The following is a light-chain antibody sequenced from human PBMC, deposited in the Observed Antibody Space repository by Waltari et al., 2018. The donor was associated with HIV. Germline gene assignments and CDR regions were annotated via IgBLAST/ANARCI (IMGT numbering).Light chain of an antibody. Sequence: QSLLTQPPSVSGAPGQRVTISCTGSSSNIGAGFDVHWYQQLPGTVPKLLIYGNSNRPSGGPHRFSVSKSGTSASLAITGLQAEDEADYYCQSYDRSLSGYVVFGGGTKLTVL. CDR2: GNS. J-gene: IGLJ2*01. V-gene: IGLV1-40*01. CDR1: SSNIGAGFD. CDR3: QSYDRSLSGYVV.